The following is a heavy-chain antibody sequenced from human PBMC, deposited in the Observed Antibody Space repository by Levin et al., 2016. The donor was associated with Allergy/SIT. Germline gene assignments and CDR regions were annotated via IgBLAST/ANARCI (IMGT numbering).Heavy chain of an antibody. Sequence: WVRQAPGQGLEWMGGIIPIFGTANYAQKFQGRVTITADESTSTAYMELSSLRSEDTAVYYCARPIAAAAGAFDIWGQGTMVTVSS. CDR3: ARPIAAAAGAFDI. CDR2: IIPIFGTA. V-gene: IGHV1-69*01. D-gene: IGHD6-13*01. J-gene: IGHJ3*02.